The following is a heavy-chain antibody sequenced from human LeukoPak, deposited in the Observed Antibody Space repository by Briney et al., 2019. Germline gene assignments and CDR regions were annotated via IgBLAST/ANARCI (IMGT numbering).Heavy chain of an antibody. J-gene: IGHJ4*02. CDR3: ASPPADYYDSRDYFDY. CDR2: IIPILGIA. Sequence: ASVKVSCKASGYTFTSYVISWVRQAPGQGLEWMGRIIPILGIANYAQKFQGRVTITADKSTSTAYMELSSLRSEDTAVYYCASPPADYYDSRDYFDYWGQGTLVTVSS. V-gene: IGHV1-69*04. D-gene: IGHD3-22*01. CDR1: GYTFTSYV.